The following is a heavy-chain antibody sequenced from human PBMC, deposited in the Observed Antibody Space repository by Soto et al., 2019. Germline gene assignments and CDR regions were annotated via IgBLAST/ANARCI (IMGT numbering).Heavy chain of an antibody. Sequence: PGGSLRLFCVASGFNFGNFGMHWVRQAPGKGLEWLTVISNDENIKQDSVRGRFAIARDNSKNTLYLHLTSLRAEDTAIYYCARGLRGVLDYWGQGTLVTVS. CDR3: ARGLRGVLDY. J-gene: IGHJ4*02. D-gene: IGHD5-12*01. V-gene: IGHV3-33*01. CDR1: GFNFGNFG. CDR2: ISNDENIK.